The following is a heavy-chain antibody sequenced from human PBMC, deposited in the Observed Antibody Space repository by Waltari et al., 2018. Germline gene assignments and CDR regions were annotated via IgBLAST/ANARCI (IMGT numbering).Heavy chain of an antibody. V-gene: IGHV4-39*01. D-gene: IGHD6-13*01. CDR1: GGSISSSSYY. CDR3: ARSIAAEIYYFDY. Sequence: QLQLQESGPGLVKPSETLSLTCTVSGGSISSSSYYWGWIRQPPGKGLEWSGSIYYSGSTYYNPSLKSRVTISVDTSKNQFSLKLSSVTAADTAVYYCARSIAAEIYYFDYWGQGTLVTVSS. CDR2: IYYSGST. J-gene: IGHJ4*02.